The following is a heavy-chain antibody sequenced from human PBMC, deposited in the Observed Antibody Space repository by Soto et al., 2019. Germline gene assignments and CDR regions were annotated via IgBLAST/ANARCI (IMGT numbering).Heavy chain of an antibody. CDR1: GYTFTSYA. CDR3: ARDWSLYGGNSGAFDI. J-gene: IGHJ3*02. D-gene: IGHD3-16*02. V-gene: IGHV1-3*01. Sequence: QVQLVQSGAEVKKPGASVKVSCKASGYTFTSYAMHWVRQAPGQRLEWMGWINAGNGNTKYSQKFQGRVTITRDTSASTAYMELSSLRSEDTAVYYCARDWSLYGGNSGAFDIWGQGTMVTVSS. CDR2: INAGNGNT.